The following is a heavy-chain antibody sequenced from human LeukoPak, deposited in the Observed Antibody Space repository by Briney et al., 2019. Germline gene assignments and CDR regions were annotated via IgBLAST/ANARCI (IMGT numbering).Heavy chain of an antibody. CDR3: ARVLDSSGWYEGAFDI. V-gene: IGHV4-31*03. CDR2: IYYSGST. D-gene: IGHD6-19*01. CDR1: GGSISSGGYY. J-gene: IGHJ3*02. Sequence: PSETLSLTCTVSGGSISSGGYYWSWIRQHPGKGLEWIGYIYYSGSTYYNPSLKSRVTISVDTSKNQFSLKLSSVTAADTAVYYCARVLDSSGWYEGAFDIWGQGTMVTVSS.